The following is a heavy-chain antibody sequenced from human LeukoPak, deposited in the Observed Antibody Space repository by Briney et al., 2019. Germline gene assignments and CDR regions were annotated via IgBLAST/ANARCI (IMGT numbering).Heavy chain of an antibody. Sequence: SVKVSCKASGGTFISYAISWVRQAPGQGLEWMGGIIPIFGTANYAQKFQGRVTITADKSTSTAYMELSSLRSEDTAVYYCARGGDGYYTSFDYWGQGTLVTVSS. D-gene: IGHD2-21*01. V-gene: IGHV1-69*06. CDR1: GGTFISYA. J-gene: IGHJ4*02. CDR3: ARGGDGYYTSFDY. CDR2: IIPIFGTA.